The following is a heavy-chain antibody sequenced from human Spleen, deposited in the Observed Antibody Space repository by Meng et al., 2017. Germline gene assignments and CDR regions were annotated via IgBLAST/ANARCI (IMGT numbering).Heavy chain of an antibody. CDR1: GYTFAAYW. CDR3: ARDEDIAAAGKLFGDY. CDR2: INPKSGDT. J-gene: IGHJ4*02. V-gene: IGHV1-2*06. Sequence: ASVKVSCKASGYTFAAYWIQWVRQAPGQGLEWMGRINPKSGDTPYAQKFQARVTMTGDTSISTAYMELSGLRSDDTAMYYCARDEDIAAAGKLFGDYWGQGTLVTVSS. D-gene: IGHD6-25*01.